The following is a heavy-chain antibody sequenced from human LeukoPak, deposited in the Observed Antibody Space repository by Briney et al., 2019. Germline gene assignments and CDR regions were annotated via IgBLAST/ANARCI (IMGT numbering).Heavy chain of an antibody. D-gene: IGHD6-19*01. Sequence: SETLSLTCTVSGGSISSGSYYWSWIRQPAGKGLEWIGRIYSSGSTNYNPSLNSRFTISVDTSKNQFSLKLSSVTGADTAVYYCARGGSGWNYYMDVWSKGTTVTISS. J-gene: IGHJ6*03. CDR2: IYSSGST. CDR1: GGSISSGSYY. CDR3: ARGGSGWNYYMDV. V-gene: IGHV4-61*02.